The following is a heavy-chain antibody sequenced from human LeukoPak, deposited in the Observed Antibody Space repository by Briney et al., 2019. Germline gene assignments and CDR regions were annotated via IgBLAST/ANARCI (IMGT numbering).Heavy chain of an antibody. CDR2: IYHSGST. J-gene: IGHJ3*01. V-gene: IGHV4-38-2*01. Sequence: PSQTLSLTCAVSDYSISSGYYWGWIRQPPGKGLEWIGSIYHSGSTYYNPSLKSRVTISVDTSRNHFSLKLSSVTAADTAVYYCAGSILATILDAFDVWGQGTMVTVSS. CDR1: DYSISSGYY. CDR3: AGSILATILDAFDV. D-gene: IGHD5-12*01.